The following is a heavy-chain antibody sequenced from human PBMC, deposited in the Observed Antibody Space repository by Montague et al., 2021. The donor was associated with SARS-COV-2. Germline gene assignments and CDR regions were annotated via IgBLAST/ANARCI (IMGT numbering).Heavy chain of an antibody. D-gene: IGHD3-10*01. V-gene: IGHV4-59*11. J-gene: IGHJ5*02. CDR2: SYYCGGI. CDR3: ARAVSVRRAVNWFDP. Sequence: SETLSLTCTVSGGSMSDHYWAWIRQPPGRGLEWLSYSYYCGGINSNAYLKSRVTMSVDTSKNQFYLKLTSVTAAASAVYYCARAVSVRRAVNWFDPWGQGTLVTVSS. CDR1: GGSMSDHY.